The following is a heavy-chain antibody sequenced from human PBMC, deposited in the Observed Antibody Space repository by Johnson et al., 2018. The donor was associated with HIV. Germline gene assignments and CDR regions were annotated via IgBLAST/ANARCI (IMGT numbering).Heavy chain of an antibody. CDR3: AKGGISAFDI. D-gene: IGHD2-15*01. V-gene: IGHV3-23*04. CDR2: ISGSGGST. CDR1: GFTFTNYA. Sequence: EVQVVESGGGLVQPGGSLRLSCAASGFTFTNYAMSWVRQAPGKGLEWVSAISGSGGSTSYADSVKGRFTISRDNSKNTLNLQMNTLRAEDTTIYHCAKGGISAFDIWGQGTIVTVSS. J-gene: IGHJ3*02.